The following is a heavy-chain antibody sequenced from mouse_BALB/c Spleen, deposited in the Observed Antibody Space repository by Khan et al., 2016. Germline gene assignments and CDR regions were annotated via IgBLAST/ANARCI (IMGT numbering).Heavy chain of an antibody. CDR3: ARLEDI. D-gene: IGHD1-3*01. CDR1: GFSVTSSG. V-gene: IGHV2-9*02. J-gene: IGHJ2*01. CDR2: IWSGGST. Sequence: VQLQESGPGLVAPSQSLSITCTVSGFSVTSSGVHWVRQPPGKGLEWLGGIWSGGSTNYYSAIMSRLTISKANSNCQVFLKMNNLQTDDRAMYYCARLEDIWGQGTTLTVSS.